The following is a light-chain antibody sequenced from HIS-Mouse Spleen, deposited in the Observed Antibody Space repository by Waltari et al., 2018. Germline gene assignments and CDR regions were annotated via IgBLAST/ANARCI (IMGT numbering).Light chain of an antibody. J-gene: IGLJ1*01. CDR1: SSDVGGYNY. V-gene: IGLV2-14*01. CDR3: SSYTSSSTYV. Sequence: QSALTQPASVSGSPGQSITISCTGTSSDVGGYNYVSWYQQHTVKAPKLMIYEVSNRPSGVSNRFAGTMSGNTASLTISGLQAEDEADYYCSSYTSSSTYVFGTGTKVTVL. CDR2: EVS.